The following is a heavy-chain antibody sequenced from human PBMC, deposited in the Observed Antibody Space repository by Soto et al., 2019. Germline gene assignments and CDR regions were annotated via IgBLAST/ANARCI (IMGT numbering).Heavy chain of an antibody. CDR3: ACPGYSYGTQNYYGMDV. V-gene: IGHV1-69*13. CDR2: IIPIFGTA. J-gene: IGHJ6*02. CDR1: GGTFSSYA. Sequence: SVKVSCKASGGTFSSYAISWVRQAPGQGLEWMGGIIPIFGTANYAQKFQGRVTITADESTSTAYMELSSLRSEDTAVYYCACPGYSYGTQNYYGMDVWGQGTTVTVSS. D-gene: IGHD5-18*01.